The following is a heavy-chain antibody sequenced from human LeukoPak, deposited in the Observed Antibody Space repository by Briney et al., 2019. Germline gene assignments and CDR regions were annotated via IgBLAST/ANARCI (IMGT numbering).Heavy chain of an antibody. V-gene: IGHV4-34*01. CDR1: GGSISSYY. J-gene: IGHJ4*02. D-gene: IGHD3-22*01. Sequence: SETLSLTCTVSGGSISSYYWSWIRQPPGKGLEWIGEINHSGSTNYNPSLKSRVTISVDTSKNQFSLKLSSVTAADTAVYYCARGAHYDSSGYYPFDYWGQGTLVTVSS. CDR2: INHSGST. CDR3: ARGAHYDSSGYYPFDY.